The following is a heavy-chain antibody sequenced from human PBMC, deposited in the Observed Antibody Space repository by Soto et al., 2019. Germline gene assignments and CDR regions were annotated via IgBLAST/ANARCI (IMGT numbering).Heavy chain of an antibody. CDR3: AANSSAVTNWFDP. D-gene: IGHD6-19*01. CDR2: INHSGST. V-gene: IGHV4-34*01. CDR1: GGSFSGYY. J-gene: IGHJ5*02. Sequence: PSETLSLTCAVYGGSFSGYYWSWIRQPPGKGLEWIGEINHSGSTNYNPSLKSRVTISVDTSKNQFSLKLSSVTAADTAVYYCAANSSAVTNWFDPWGQGTLVTVSS.